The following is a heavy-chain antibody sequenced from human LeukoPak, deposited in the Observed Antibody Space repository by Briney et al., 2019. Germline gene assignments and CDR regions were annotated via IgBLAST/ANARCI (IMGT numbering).Heavy chain of an antibody. J-gene: IGHJ4*02. V-gene: IGHV3-21*01. D-gene: IGHD2-21*01. CDR1: GFTFSSYS. Sequence: PGGSLRLSCAASGFTFSSYSMNWVRQAPGKGLEWVSSISSSSSYIYYADSVKGRFTISRDNDKNSLYLQMNSLRADDTAVYYCARDYFAAFKFCGGYCYHFDYCGQGTLVTVSS. CDR3: ARDYFAAFKFCGGYCYHFDY. CDR2: ISSSSSYI.